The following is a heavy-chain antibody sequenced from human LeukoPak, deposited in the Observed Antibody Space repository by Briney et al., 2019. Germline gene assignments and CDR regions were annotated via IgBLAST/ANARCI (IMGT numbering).Heavy chain of an antibody. Sequence: GGSLRLSCAASGFTFDDYGMSWVRQAPGKGLEWVSAISGSGGSTYYADSVKGRFTISRDNSKNTLYLQMNSLRAEDTAVYYCAKLPTYSSSWYDNWFDPWGQGTLVTVSS. CDR2: ISGSGGST. CDR3: AKLPTYSSSWYDNWFDP. V-gene: IGHV3-23*01. D-gene: IGHD6-13*01. CDR1: GFTFDDYG. J-gene: IGHJ5*02.